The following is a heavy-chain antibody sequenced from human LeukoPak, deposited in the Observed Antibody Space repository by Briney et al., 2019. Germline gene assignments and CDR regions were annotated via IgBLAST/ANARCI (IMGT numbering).Heavy chain of an antibody. CDR3: ARAQWRTYSYYYMDV. D-gene: IGHD6-19*01. J-gene: IGHJ6*03. V-gene: IGHV3-53*01. CDR2: IYSGGST. Sequence: GGSLRLSCAASGFTVSFNYMSWVRHAPGKGLEWISVIYSGGSTYYADSVKGRFTISRDDSKTTLYLQMNSLRAEDTAIYYCARAQWRTYSYYYMDVWGKGATVTVSS. CDR1: GFTVSFNY.